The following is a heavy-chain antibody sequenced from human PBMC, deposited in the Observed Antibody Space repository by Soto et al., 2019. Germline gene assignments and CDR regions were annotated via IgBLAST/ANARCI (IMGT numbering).Heavy chain of an antibody. Sequence: ASVKVSCKASGYTFTSYYMHWVRQAPGQGLEWMGIINPSGGSTSYAQKFQGRVTMTRDTSTSTAYMELRSLRSEDTAVYYCARVRQLVGYFYYYMDVWSKGTTVTVSS. CDR3: ARVRQLVGYFYYYMDV. D-gene: IGHD6-6*01. CDR1: GYTFTSYY. CDR2: INPSGGST. V-gene: IGHV1-46*01. J-gene: IGHJ6*03.